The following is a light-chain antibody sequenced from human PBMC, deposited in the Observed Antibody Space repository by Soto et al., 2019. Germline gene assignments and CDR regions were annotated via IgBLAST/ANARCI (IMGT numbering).Light chain of an antibody. V-gene: IGKV1-9*01. J-gene: IGKJ4*01. CDR2: TAS. CDR3: QQLNSYPLT. Sequence: IEMTQSPNTLSASVGDRVSITCRASENIYGYLAWYQQRPGKAPKLLIYTASTLQSGVPSRFSGSGSGTEFTLTISSLQPEDFATYSCQQLNSYPLTFGGGTKVDIK. CDR1: ENIYGY.